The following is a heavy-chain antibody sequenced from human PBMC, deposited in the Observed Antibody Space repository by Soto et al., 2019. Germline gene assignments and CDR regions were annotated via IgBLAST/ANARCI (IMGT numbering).Heavy chain of an antibody. V-gene: IGHV4-4*07. J-gene: IGHJ6*02. CDR2: IFANGHT. Sequence: SETLSLTCIVSGGSISEKYWNWVRQPPGKGLEWIGLIFANGHTDYNPPLKSRVTMSVDASKNQFSLRLTSMTAADTAVYFCAMTYCTTTACQAHGIDVWGQGTTVTVSS. CDR3: AMTYCTTTACQAHGIDV. CDR1: GGSISEKY. D-gene: IGHD4-4*01.